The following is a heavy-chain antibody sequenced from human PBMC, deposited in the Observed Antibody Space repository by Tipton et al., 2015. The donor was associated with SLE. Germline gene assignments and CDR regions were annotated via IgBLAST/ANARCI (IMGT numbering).Heavy chain of an antibody. V-gene: IGHV4-38-2*01. D-gene: IGHD3-3*02. CDR3: ARSLSLSLFGVTIPGAMDV. CDR1: NYSLTNDYY. Sequence: TLSLTCFVSNYSLTNDYYWGWVRQPPGKGLEWIGSFHQSGTTFYTPSLKSRVTLLLDMSNNEFSLKLFSVTAADTAVYYCARSLSLSLFGVTIPGAMDVWGKGTTVIVSS. CDR2: FHQSGTT. J-gene: IGHJ6*03.